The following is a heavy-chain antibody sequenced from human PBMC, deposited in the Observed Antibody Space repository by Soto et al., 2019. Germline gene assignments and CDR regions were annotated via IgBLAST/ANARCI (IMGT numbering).Heavy chain of an antibody. D-gene: IGHD3-3*01. J-gene: IGHJ3*02. Sequence: GASVKVSCKASGGTFSSYAISWVRQAPGQGLEWIGGIIPIFGTANYAQKFQGRVTITADKSTSTAYMELSSLRSEDTAVYYCAREMGDFWSGYYKWGPDAFDIWGQGTMVTVSS. CDR3: AREMGDFWSGYYKWGPDAFDI. V-gene: IGHV1-69*06. CDR2: IIPIFGTA. CDR1: GGTFSSYA.